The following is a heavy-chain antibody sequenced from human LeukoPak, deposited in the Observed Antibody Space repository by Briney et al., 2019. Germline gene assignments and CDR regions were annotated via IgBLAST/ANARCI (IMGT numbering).Heavy chain of an antibody. J-gene: IGHJ2*01. CDR1: GGSISSHY. V-gene: IGHV4-59*11. D-gene: IGHD3-16*02. Sequence: PSETLSLTCTASGGSISSHYWSWIRQPPGKGLEWIGHIYYSGSTNYTNYNPSLKSRVTISVDTSKNQFSLKLSSVTAADTAVYYCARDPIVSVGDWYFDLWGRGTLVTVSS. CDR3: ARDPIVSVGDWYFDL. CDR2: IYYSGSTNYT.